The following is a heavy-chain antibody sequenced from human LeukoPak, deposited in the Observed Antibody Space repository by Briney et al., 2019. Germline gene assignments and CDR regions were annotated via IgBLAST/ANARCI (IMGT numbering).Heavy chain of an antibody. CDR3: ARDRDYGVPRD. Sequence: SVKVSCKASGGTFSSYAISWVRQAPGQGLEWMGSIIPIFGTANYAQKFQGRVTITKDEPTSTAYMELSSLRSEDTAGYYCARDRDYGVPRDWGQGTLVTVSS. CDR2: IIPIFGTA. CDR1: GGTFSSYA. J-gene: IGHJ4*02. D-gene: IGHD4-17*01. V-gene: IGHV1-69*05.